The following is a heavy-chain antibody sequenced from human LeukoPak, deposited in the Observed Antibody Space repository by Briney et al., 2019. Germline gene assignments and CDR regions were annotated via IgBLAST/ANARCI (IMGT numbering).Heavy chain of an antibody. CDR2: IYYSGST. D-gene: IGHD4-17*01. J-gene: IGHJ3*02. CDR1: GGSISSSSYY. Sequence: ASETLSLTCTVSGGSISSSSYYWGWIRQPPGKGLEWIGSIYYSGSTYYNPSLKSRVTISVDTSKNQFSLKLSSVTAADTAVYYCARLFLGLGYGDSYAFDIWGQGTMVTVSS. CDR3: ARLFLGLGYGDSYAFDI. V-gene: IGHV4-39*01.